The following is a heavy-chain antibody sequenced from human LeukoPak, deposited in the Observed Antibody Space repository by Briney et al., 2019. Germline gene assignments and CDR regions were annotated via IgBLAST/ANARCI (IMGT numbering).Heavy chain of an antibody. J-gene: IGHJ4*02. CDR1: GFTFSSYC. V-gene: IGHV3-30*04. CDR2: ISYDGSNK. CDR3: PRDVGSSNYFHH. Sequence: PGGSLRLSCAASGFTFSSYCMYWVRQAPGKGLEWVAVISYDGSNKYYADSVKGRFTISRDNSKNTLFLQMNSLRAEDTAVYYCPRDVGSSNYFHHWGQGTLVTVSA. D-gene: IGHD3-10*01.